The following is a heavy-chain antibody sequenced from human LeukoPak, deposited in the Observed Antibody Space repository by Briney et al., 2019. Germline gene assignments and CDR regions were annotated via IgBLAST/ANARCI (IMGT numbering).Heavy chain of an antibody. CDR1: GGSISSYY. Sequence: PSETLSLTCTVSGGSISSYYWSWIRQPAGKGLEWIGRIYPTGSTNYNPSLKSRVTMSVDASEKQFSLKLSSVTAADTAVYYCARDAYYYDSSGYADYYYYGMDVWGQGTTVTVSS. V-gene: IGHV4-4*07. D-gene: IGHD3-22*01. J-gene: IGHJ6*02. CDR2: IYPTGST. CDR3: ARDAYYYDSSGYADYYYYGMDV.